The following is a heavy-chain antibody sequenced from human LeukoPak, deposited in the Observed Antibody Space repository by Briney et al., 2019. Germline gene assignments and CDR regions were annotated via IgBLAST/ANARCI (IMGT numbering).Heavy chain of an antibody. CDR2: INPNSGGT. D-gene: IGHD6-13*01. Sequence: ASVKVSCKASGYTFTGYYMHWVRQALGQGLEWMGWINPNSGGTHHAQKFQGRVTMTRDTSISTAYMELSRLRSDDTAVYYCARERLAAGTRNWFDPWGQGTLVTVSS. CDR3: ARERLAAGTRNWFDP. CDR1: GYTFTGYY. J-gene: IGHJ5*02. V-gene: IGHV1-2*02.